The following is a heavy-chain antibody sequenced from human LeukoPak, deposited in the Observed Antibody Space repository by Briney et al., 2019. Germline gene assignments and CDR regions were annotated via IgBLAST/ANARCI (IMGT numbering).Heavy chain of an antibody. J-gene: IGHJ4*02. CDR1: GFTFSSYA. V-gene: IGHV3-23*01. CDR3: AKGNLVIVPAAIGY. CDR2: ISGSGGTT. Sequence: PGGSLRLSCAASGFTFSSYAMSWVRQAPGKGLEWVSGISGSGGTTYYADSVKARFTVSRDNSKNTLYLQMNSLRAEDTAVYYCAKGNLVIVPAAIGYWGQGTLVTVSS. D-gene: IGHD2-2*01.